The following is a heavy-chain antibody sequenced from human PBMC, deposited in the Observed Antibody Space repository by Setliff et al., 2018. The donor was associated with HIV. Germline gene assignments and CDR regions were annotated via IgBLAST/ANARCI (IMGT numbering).Heavy chain of an antibody. CDR3: ARQGGYSGYGFYYYYYYMDV. CDR1: GSSISSNYY. J-gene: IGHJ6*03. D-gene: IGHD5-12*01. V-gene: IGHV4-38-2*02. Sequence: SETLSLTCTVSGSSISSNYYWAWIRQAPGKGLEWIGCIDASANTYYIPSLKSRATISIDTSKNQLSLKLSSVTAADTAVCYCARQGGYSGYGFYYYYYYMDVWGKGTTVTVSS. CDR2: IDASANT.